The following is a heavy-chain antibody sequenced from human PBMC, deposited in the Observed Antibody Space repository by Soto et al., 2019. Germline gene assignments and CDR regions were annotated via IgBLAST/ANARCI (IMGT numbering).Heavy chain of an antibody. D-gene: IGHD3-10*01. Sequence: QVQLVQSGSELKKPGASVKVSCKASGYTFTSYAMNWVRQAPGQGLEWMGWINTNTGNPTYAQGFTGRFVFSLDTXVNXAYLQICSLKAEDTAVYYCARDTPLDYYGSGTFDPWGQGTLVTVSS. CDR1: GYTFTSYA. J-gene: IGHJ5*02. V-gene: IGHV7-4-1*01. CDR3: ARDTPLDYYGSGTFDP. CDR2: INTNTGNP.